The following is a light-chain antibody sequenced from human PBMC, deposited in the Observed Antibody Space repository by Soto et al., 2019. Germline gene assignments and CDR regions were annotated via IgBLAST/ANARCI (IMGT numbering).Light chain of an antibody. CDR2: AAS. V-gene: IGKV3-20*01. J-gene: IGKJ3*01. Sequence: EMVLTQSPGTLSLSPGERATLSGTASQSVAGNFLAWYQQRPGQSPRLLISAASSSANSIPDRFSGSGSGKEFTHTISRLDPDDSAVYFCQQYGSYRLTVGPGTKLNI. CDR1: QSVAGNF. CDR3: QQYGSYRLT.